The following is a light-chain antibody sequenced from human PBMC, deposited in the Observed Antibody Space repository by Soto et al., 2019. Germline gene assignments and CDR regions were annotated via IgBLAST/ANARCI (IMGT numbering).Light chain of an antibody. Sequence: QSALTQPRSVSGSPGQSVTISCTGTSSDVGGYNYVSWYQQHPGKAPKLMIYDVSKRPSGVPDRFSGSKSGNTASLTISGLQAEDEDDYDCCSYAGSYTYVFGTGTKLTVL. CDR1: SSDVGGYNY. CDR2: DVS. CDR3: CSYAGSYTYV. J-gene: IGLJ1*01. V-gene: IGLV2-11*01.